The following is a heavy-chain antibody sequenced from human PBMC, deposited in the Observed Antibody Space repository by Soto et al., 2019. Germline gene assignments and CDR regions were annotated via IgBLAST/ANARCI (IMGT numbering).Heavy chain of an antibody. D-gene: IGHD3-10*01. CDR3: ARLTWSLTLETDP. CDR1: GGSFSGFY. Sequence: SETLSVTSAVYGGSFSGFYWSWIRQPPGKGLEWIGEINHSGSTNYNPSPKSRVTISVDTSTNQFSLRLSSVTAADTAVYYCARLTWSLTLETDPWGQGTLVTVS. V-gene: IGHV4-34*01. J-gene: IGHJ5*02. CDR2: INHSGST.